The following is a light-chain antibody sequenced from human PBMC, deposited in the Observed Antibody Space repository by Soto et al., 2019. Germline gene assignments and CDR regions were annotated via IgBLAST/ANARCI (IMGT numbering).Light chain of an antibody. CDR2: AVS. Sequence: QSVLTQPASVSGSPGQSITISCTGTGSDIGGYNYVSWYQQHPGKAPKLVIYAVSNRPSGVSNRFSGSKSGNTASLTIFGLQAEDEADYYCNSYTSVTTLGIFGGGTKVTVL. CDR1: GSDIGGYNY. CDR3: NSYTSVTTLGI. J-gene: IGLJ2*01. V-gene: IGLV2-14*01.